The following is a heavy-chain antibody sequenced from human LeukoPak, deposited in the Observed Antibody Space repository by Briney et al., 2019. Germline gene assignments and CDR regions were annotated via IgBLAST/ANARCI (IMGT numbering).Heavy chain of an antibody. D-gene: IGHD2-15*01. J-gene: IGHJ3*02. CDR3: AKDLRVVVAAGDAFDI. Sequence: GGSLRLSCAASGFTFSSYAMSWVRQAPGKGLEWVSAISGSGGSTYYADSVKGRFTISRDNSKNTLYLQMNSLRAEDTAVYYCAKDLRVVVAAGDAFDIWGQGTMVTVSS. V-gene: IGHV3-23*01. CDR2: ISGSGGST. CDR1: GFTFSSYA.